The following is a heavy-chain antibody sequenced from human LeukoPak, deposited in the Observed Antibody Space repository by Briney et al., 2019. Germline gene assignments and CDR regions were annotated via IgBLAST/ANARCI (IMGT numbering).Heavy chain of an antibody. J-gene: IGHJ6*02. D-gene: IGHD5-18*01. Sequence: ASVKVSCKASGYTFTGYGISWVRQAPGQGLEWMGWISAYNGNTNYAQKLQGRVTMTTDTSTSTAYMELRSLRSDDTAVYYCARAITGLQLWPRQIYYYYYYGMDVWGQGTTVTVSS. V-gene: IGHV1-18*01. CDR2: ISAYNGNT. CDR3: ARAITGLQLWPRQIYYYYYYGMDV. CDR1: GYTFTGYG.